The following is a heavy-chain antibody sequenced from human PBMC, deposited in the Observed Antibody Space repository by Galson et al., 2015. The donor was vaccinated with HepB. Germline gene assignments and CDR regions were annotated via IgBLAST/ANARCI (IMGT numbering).Heavy chain of an antibody. CDR1: GFTFSNYG. CDR2: ISYDGNNK. Sequence: SLRLSCAASGFTFSNYGMHWVRQAPGKGLEWVTTISYDGNNKFYADSVKGRFTISRDNAKNSLYLQMNSLRAEDTAVYYCARDDPTKSYYMDVWGKGTTVTVSS. J-gene: IGHJ6*03. CDR3: ARDDPTKSYYMDV. V-gene: IGHV3-30*03.